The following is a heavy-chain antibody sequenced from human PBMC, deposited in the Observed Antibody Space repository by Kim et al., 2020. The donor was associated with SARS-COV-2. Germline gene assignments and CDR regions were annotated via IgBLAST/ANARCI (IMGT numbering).Heavy chain of an antibody. Sequence: ASVKVSCKASGYTFTSYGISWVRQAPGQGLEWMGWISAYNGNTNYAQKLQGRVTMTTDTSTSTAYMELRSLRSDDTAVYYCARGKQWLVNYYYGVDVWGQGTTVTVSS. J-gene: IGHJ6*02. V-gene: IGHV1-18*04. CDR3: ARGKQWLVNYYYGVDV. CDR1: GYTFTSYG. CDR2: ISAYNGNT. D-gene: IGHD6-19*01.